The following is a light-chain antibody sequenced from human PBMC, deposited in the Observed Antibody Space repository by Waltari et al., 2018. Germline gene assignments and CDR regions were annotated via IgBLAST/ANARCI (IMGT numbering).Light chain of an antibody. CDR2: VNG. Sequence: QSVLTQPPSVSGAPGQRVTISCTGSSSNIGAGYDVHWYQQLPGTAPKLLIFVNGNRPSGVPDRVSGSKSGTSASLAITGLQPEDEADDYCQSYDSSLTGSVFGGGTKVTVL. CDR1: SSNIGAGYD. CDR3: QSYDSSLTGSV. V-gene: IGLV1-40*01. J-gene: IGLJ2*01.